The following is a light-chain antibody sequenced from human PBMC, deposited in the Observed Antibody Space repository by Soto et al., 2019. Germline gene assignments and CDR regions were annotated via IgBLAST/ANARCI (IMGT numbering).Light chain of an antibody. CDR3: SSYTGNSYV. J-gene: IGLJ1*01. Sequence: QSALTQPASVSGSPGQSITVSCSGTSSDVAGSSYVSWYQQHPDKAPKLMIFDVSNRPSGVSHRFSGSKSGNTASLTISGLHADDEAYYYCSSYTGNSYVFGTGTKLTVL. V-gene: IGLV2-14*03. CDR2: DVS. CDR1: SSDVAGSSY.